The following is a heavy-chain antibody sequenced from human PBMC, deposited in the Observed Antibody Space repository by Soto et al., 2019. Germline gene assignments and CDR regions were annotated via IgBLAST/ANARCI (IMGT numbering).Heavy chain of an antibody. D-gene: IGHD6-13*01. CDR1: GGSISSSSYH. CDR3: ARLKIAAAGSGFDY. V-gene: IGHV4-39*01. Sequence: QLQLQESGPGLVKPSETLSLTCTVSGGSISSSSYHWGCIRQPPGKGLEWIGGIYYSGSTYFNPSHKSRVTISVDTSKNRFSLKLSSVTAADTAVYYCARLKIAAAGSGFDYWGQGTLVTVAS. CDR2: IYYSGST. J-gene: IGHJ4*02.